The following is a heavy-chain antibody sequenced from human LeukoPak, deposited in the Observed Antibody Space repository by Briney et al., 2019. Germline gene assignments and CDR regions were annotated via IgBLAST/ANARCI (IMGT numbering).Heavy chain of an antibody. CDR2: INPNSGGT. D-gene: IGHD3-10*01. Sequence: ASVKVSFKASGYTFTGYYMHWVRQAPGQGLEWMGWINPNSGGTNYAQKFQGRVTMTRDTSISTAYMELSRLRSDDTAVYYCARDLDPGRALEIYYYYYMDVWGKGTTVTVSS. CDR1: GYTFTGYY. CDR3: ARDLDPGRALEIYYYYYMDV. V-gene: IGHV1-2*02. J-gene: IGHJ6*03.